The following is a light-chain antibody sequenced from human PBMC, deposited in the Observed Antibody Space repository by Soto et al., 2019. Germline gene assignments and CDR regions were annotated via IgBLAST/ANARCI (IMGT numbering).Light chain of an antibody. J-gene: IGKJ2*01. CDR3: QLSYTIPYT. V-gene: IGKV1-39*01. Sequence: DIQMTQSPSSLPASVGDRVTLTCRASQSISTYLKWYQQKPGKAPKLLIYAASSLQSGVPSRLSGSGSVTDFTLTISSLQPEDFATYYCQLSYTIPYTFGQGTKLEIK. CDR2: AAS. CDR1: QSISTY.